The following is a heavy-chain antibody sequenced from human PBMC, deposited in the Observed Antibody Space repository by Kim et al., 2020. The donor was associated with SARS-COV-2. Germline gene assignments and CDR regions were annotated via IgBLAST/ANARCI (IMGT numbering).Heavy chain of an antibody. CDR2: IDPSDSYT. V-gene: IGHV5-10-1*01. CDR3: ARLRHCSGGSCYFVVDH. CDR1: GYSFTSYW. D-gene: IGHD2-15*01. J-gene: IGHJ4*02. Sequence: GESLKISCKGSGYSFTSYWITWVRQKPGKGLEWMGRIDPSDSYTNYSPSFQGHVTSSADKSISTAYLQWSSLKASDTAMYYCARLRHCSGGSCYFVVDHWGQGTLVNVSS.